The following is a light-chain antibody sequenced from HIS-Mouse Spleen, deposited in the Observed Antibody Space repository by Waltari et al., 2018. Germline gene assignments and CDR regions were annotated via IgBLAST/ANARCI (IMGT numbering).Light chain of an antibody. V-gene: IGLV2-14*03. CDR3: SSYTSSSFNVV. J-gene: IGLJ2*01. Sequence: QSALTQPASVSGSPGQSITIPCHGTSSDVGCYNYVSWYQQHPGKAPKLMIYDVSNRPSGVSNRFSGSKSGNTASLTISGLQAEDEADYYCSSYTSSSFNVVFGGGTKLTVL. CDR1: SSDVGCYNY. CDR2: DVS.